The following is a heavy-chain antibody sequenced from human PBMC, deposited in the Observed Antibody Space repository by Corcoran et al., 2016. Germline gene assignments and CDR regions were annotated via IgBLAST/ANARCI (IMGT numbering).Heavy chain of an antibody. D-gene: IGHD3-3*01. CDR1: GFTFSTYD. J-gene: IGHJ3*02. CDR2: IGTAGDT. Sequence: EVQLVESGGDLVQPGGSLRLSCAASGFTFSTYDMHWVRQPTGKGLEWVSAIGTAGDTYYPDSVRGRFIISRENARNSFYLQMNSLRAEDTAVYYCARGVSYYDFWSGYKDAFDIWGQETMVTVSS. CDR3: ARGVSYYDFWSGYKDAFDI. V-gene: IGHV3-13*01.